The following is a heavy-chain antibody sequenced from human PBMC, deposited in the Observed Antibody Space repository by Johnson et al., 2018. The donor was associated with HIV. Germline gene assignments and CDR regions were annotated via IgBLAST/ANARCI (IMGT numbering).Heavy chain of an antibody. CDR3: ARGEDYGGNLGALES. CDR1: GFTFSSYA. D-gene: IGHD4-23*01. Sequence: QVQLVESGGGVVQPGRSLRLSCAASGFTFSSYAVQWVRQAPDKGLEWVAVISYDGSKKYYADSVRGRFTISRDNSKNTLYRQMNSLRDEDTAVYYCARGEDYGGNLGALESWGQGTMVTVSS. CDR2: ISYDGSKK. J-gene: IGHJ3*02. V-gene: IGHV3-30-3*01.